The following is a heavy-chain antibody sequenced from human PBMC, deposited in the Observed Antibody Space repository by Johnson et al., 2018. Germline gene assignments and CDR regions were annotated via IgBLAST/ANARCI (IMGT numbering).Heavy chain of an antibody. V-gene: IGHV5-51*03. J-gene: IGHJ3*02. CDR3: ARPRRSGYYIRAFDI. Sequence: VQLVQSGAEVKKPGESLKISCKGSGYSFTSYWIGWVRQMPGKGLEWMGIIYPGDSDARYNPSFEGQVTISADKSINTAYLHWSSLKDSDTAMYYCARPRRSGYYIRAFDIWGQGTVLSVS. CDR2: IYPGDSDA. CDR1: GYSFTSYW. D-gene: IGHD3-22*01.